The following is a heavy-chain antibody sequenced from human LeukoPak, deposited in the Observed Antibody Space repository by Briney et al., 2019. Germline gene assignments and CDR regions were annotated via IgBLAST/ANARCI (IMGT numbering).Heavy chain of an antibody. V-gene: IGHV4-59*08. CDR1: GGSISSYY. D-gene: IGHD3-9*01. J-gene: IGHJ4*02. CDR3: ARGLGRLTYDILTGYRYYFDY. CDR2: IYYSGST. Sequence: SSETLSLTCTVSGGSISSYYWSWIRQPPGKGLEWIGYIYYSGSTNYNPSLKSRVTISVDTSKKQFSLKLSSVTAADTAVYYCARGLGRLTYDILTGYRYYFDYWGQGTLVTVSS.